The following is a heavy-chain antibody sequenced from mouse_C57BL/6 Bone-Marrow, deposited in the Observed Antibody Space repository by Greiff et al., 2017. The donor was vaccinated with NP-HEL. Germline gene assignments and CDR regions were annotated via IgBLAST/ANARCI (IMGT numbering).Heavy chain of an antibody. V-gene: IGHV1-81*01. J-gene: IGHJ2*01. Sequence: VQLQQSGAELARPGASVKLSCKASGYTFTSYGISWVKQRPGQGLEWIGEIYPRSGSTYYNEKFKGKATLTADKSSSTAYMELRSLTSEDSAVYFCARWFIPWYFDYWGQGTTLTVSS. D-gene: IGHD1-1*01. CDR2: IYPRSGST. CDR3: ARWFIPWYFDY. CDR1: GYTFTSYG.